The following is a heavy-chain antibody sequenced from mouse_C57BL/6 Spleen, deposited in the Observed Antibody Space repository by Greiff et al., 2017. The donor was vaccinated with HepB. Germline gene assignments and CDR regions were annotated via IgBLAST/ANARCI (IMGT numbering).Heavy chain of an antibody. CDR2: ISDGGSYT. CDR3: ARDLSSYHYFDY. D-gene: IGHD1-1*01. CDR1: GFTFSSYA. Sequence: EVHLVESGGGLVKPGGSLKLSCAASGFTFSSYAMSWVRQTPEKRLEWVATISDGGSYTYYPDNVKGRFTISRDNAKNNLYLQMSHLKSEDTAMYYCARDLSSYHYFDYWGQGTTLTVSS. V-gene: IGHV5-4*01. J-gene: IGHJ2*01.